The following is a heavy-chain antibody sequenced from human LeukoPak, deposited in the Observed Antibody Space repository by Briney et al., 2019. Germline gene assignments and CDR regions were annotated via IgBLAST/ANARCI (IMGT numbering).Heavy chain of an antibody. J-gene: IGHJ3*02. CDR2: IYHSGST. V-gene: IGHV4-30-2*01. CDR1: GGSISSGGYS. Sequence: PSQTLSLTCAVSGGSISSGGYSWSWIRQPPGKGLEWIGYIYHSGSTSYNPSLKSRVTVSVDRSKNQFSLKLSSVTAADTAVYYCARDPGGSGAFDIWGLGTMVTVSS. D-gene: IGHD3-10*01. CDR3: ARDPGGSGAFDI.